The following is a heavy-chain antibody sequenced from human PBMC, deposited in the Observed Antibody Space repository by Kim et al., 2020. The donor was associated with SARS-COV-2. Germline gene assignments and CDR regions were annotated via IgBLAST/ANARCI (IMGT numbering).Heavy chain of an antibody. Sequence: GGSLRLSCAASGFTFSNAWMSWVRQAPGKGLEWVGRIKSKTDGGTTDYAAPVKGRFTISRDDSKNTLYLQMNSLKTEDTAVYYCTTDPNFPRYYYDSSGYYYFSDWGQGTLVTVSS. CDR2: IKSKTDGGTT. CDR3: TTDPNFPRYYYDSSGYYYFSD. CDR1: GFTFSNAW. V-gene: IGHV3-15*01. D-gene: IGHD3-22*01. J-gene: IGHJ4*02.